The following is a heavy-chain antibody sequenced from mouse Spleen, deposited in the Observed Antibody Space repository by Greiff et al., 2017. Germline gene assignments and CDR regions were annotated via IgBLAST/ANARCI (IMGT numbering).Heavy chain of an antibody. D-gene: IGHD1-1*01. CDR2: IYPRSGNT. CDR1: GYTFTSYG. J-gene: IGHJ3*01. V-gene: IGHV1-81*01. Sequence: VQLQQSGAELARPGASVKLSCKASGYTFTSYGISWVKQRTGQGLEWIGEIYPRSGNTYYNEKFKGKATLTADKSSSTAYMELRSLTSEDSAVYFCTYYGSSWFAYWGQGTLVTVSA. CDR3: TYYGSSWFAY.